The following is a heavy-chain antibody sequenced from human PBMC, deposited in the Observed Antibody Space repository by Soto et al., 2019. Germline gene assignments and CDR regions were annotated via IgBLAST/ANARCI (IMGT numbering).Heavy chain of an antibody. CDR2: IYYSGST. D-gene: IGHD3-22*01. Sequence: SETLSLTCTVSGGSISSYYWSWIRQPPGKGLEWIGYIYYSGSTNYNPSLKSRVTISVDTSKNQFSLKLSSVTAADTAVYYCARSDYKYYYDSSGYSGGFDYWGQGTLVTVSS. J-gene: IGHJ4*02. CDR3: ARSDYKYYYDSSGYSGGFDY. CDR1: GGSISSYY. V-gene: IGHV4-59*01.